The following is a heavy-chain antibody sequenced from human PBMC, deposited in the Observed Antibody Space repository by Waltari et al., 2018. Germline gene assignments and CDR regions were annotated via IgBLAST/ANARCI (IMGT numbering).Heavy chain of an antibody. V-gene: IGHV4-30-4*08. CDR3: ARERGPYCSGGSCYSGDY. CDR1: GGSISSGDYY. Sequence: QVQLQESGPGLVKPSQTLSLTCTVSGGSISSGDYYWSWIRQPPGQGLEWIGYIYYSGSTYYNPSLKSRVTISVDTSKNQFSLKLSSVTAADTAVYYCARERGPYCSGGSCYSGDYWGQGTLVTVSS. J-gene: IGHJ4*02. D-gene: IGHD2-15*01. CDR2: IYYSGST.